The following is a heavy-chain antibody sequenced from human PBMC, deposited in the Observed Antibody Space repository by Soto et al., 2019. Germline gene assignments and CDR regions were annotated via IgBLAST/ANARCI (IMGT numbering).Heavy chain of an antibody. CDR1: GCSISSYY. J-gene: IGHJ4*02. Sequence: PSETLSLTCTVSGCSISSYYWSWIRQPPGKGLEWIGYIYYSGSTNYNPSLKSRVTISVDTSKNQFSLKLSSVTAADTAVYYCARAFIPYDYIWGSYRPYYFDYWGQGTLVTVSS. CDR3: ARAFIPYDYIWGSYRPYYFDY. D-gene: IGHD3-16*02. V-gene: IGHV4-59*01. CDR2: IYYSGST.